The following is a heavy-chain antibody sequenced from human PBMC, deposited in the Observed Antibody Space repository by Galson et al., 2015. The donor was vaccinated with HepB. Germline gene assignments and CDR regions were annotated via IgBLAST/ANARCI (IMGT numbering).Heavy chain of an antibody. J-gene: IGHJ5*02. CDR1: GSSFTSYW. CDR2: IYPGDSYT. D-gene: IGHD2-2*01. CDR3: ARQQVAAARGGWFVP. Sequence: QSGAEVKKPGESLKISCKCSGSSFTSYWIGWVRQMPGKGLEWMGIIYPGDSYTRYSPSFQGQVTISAAKSISTTYLQWSSLKASDTAMYYCARQQVAAARGGWFVPWCQGTLVTVSS. V-gene: IGHV5-51*01.